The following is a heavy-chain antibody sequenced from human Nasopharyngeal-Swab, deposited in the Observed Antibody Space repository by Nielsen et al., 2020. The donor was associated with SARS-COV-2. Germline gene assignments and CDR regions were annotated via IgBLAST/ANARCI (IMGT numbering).Heavy chain of an antibody. Sequence: GESLKISCAASGFVFSIYGMNWVRQAPGKGLEWVSSISSRSSNIHYADSVKGRFTISRDNAKNSLYLQMNSLRAEDTAVYYCARDIGGGRYGSDYWGQGTLVTVSS. CDR3: ARDIGGGRYGSDY. CDR2: ISSRSSNI. J-gene: IGHJ4*02. V-gene: IGHV3-21*01. CDR1: GFVFSIYG. D-gene: IGHD3-16*01.